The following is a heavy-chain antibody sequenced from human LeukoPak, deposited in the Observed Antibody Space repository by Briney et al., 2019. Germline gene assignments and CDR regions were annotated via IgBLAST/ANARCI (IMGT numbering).Heavy chain of an antibody. CDR1: GFTFSDYS. CDR2: ISQSTSTI. V-gene: IGHV3-48*01. D-gene: IGHD3-10*01. Sequence: GGSLRLSCAASGFTFSDYSINWVRQTPGKGLEWVSYISQSTSTIHYADSVTGRFTISRDNAKKPVYLQMNSLRAEDTAVYYCATGTTTPSYGSGIPFDYWGQGTLVTVSS. J-gene: IGHJ4*02. CDR3: ATGTTTPSYGSGIPFDY.